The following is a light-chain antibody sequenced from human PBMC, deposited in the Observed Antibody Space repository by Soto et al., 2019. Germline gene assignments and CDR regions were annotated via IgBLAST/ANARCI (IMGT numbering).Light chain of an antibody. J-gene: IGKJ4*01. Sequence: EIVLTQSPATLSLSPGGRATLSCRASQSVRNYLTWYQQKPGQPPRLLIYDASNRATGIPARFSGSGSGTDFTLTISSLAPDDFAGYYCQQRNLGLTVGGGTKVEIK. V-gene: IGKV3-11*01. CDR2: DAS. CDR3: QQRNLGLT. CDR1: QSVRNY.